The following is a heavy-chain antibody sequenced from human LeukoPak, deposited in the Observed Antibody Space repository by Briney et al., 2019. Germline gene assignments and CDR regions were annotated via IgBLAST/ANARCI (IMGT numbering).Heavy chain of an antibody. CDR3: AREGGMIVADRSGFDY. Sequence: GGSLRLSCAASGFTFSDFYMSWIRQAPGKGLEWVSYISSSGSTIYYADSVKGRFTISRDNAKNSLYLQMNSLRAEDTAVYYCAREGGMIVADRSGFDYWGQGTLVTVSS. CDR1: GFTFSDFY. V-gene: IGHV3-11*04. J-gene: IGHJ4*02. CDR2: ISSSGSTI. D-gene: IGHD3-22*01.